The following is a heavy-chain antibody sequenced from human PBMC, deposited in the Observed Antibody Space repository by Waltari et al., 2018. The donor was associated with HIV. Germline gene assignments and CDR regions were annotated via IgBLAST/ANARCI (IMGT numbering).Heavy chain of an antibody. CDR3: ARAYNWNIRSPGFYDF. CDR2: ISYDGRHI. D-gene: IGHD1-20*01. J-gene: IGHJ4*02. V-gene: IGHV3-30*04. Sequence: QVQLVDSGGGVVQPGRSLRLSCGASGCNFNGYEGKGVRQAPGKGLEWVAVISYDGRHIFYADSVRGRFTISRDNSKNTLYLQMNSLTPADTAVYYCARAYNWNIRSPGFYDFWGQGTLVTVSS. CDR1: GCNFNGYE.